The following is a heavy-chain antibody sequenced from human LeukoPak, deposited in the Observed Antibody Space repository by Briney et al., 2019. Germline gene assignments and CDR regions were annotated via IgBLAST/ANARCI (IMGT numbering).Heavy chain of an antibody. CDR2: IKQDGREK. Sequence: GGSLRLSCAPSGFTFRSYWMTWVRQAPGKGLEWVANIKQDGREKYYVDSVKGRFTISRDNAKNSLYLQMNSLRAEDTAVYHCSRYYYYYGMDVWGKGTTVTVSS. CDR3: SRYYYYYGMDV. V-gene: IGHV3-7*03. CDR1: GFTFRSYW. J-gene: IGHJ6*04.